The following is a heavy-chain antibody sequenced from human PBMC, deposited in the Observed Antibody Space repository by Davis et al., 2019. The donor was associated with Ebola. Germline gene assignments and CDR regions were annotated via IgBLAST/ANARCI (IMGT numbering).Heavy chain of an antibody. CDR1: GFTFSSYW. J-gene: IGHJ4*02. CDR3: ARGYWNFDQ. CDR2: IKEDGSEK. Sequence: GESLKISCAASGFTFSSYWMSWVRQAPGKGLEWVANIKEDGSEKYYVDSVKGRFTISRDNAKNSVFLQMSSLRADDTAVYYCARGYWNFDQWGQGTLVTVSS. D-gene: IGHD1-1*01. V-gene: IGHV3-7*03.